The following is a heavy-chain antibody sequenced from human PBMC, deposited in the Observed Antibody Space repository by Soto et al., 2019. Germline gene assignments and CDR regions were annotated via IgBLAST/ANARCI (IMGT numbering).Heavy chain of an antibody. CDR2: ISAYNGNT. CDR1: GYTFTSYD. CDR3: AIDADYYDSSGYDPAFDI. V-gene: IGHV1-18*01. Sequence: ASVKVSCKASGYTFTSYDINWVRQSTGQGLEWMGWISAYNGNTNYAQKLQGRVTMTTDTSTSTAYMELRSLRSDDTAVYYCAIDADYYDSSGYDPAFDIWGQGTMVTVSS. D-gene: IGHD3-22*01. J-gene: IGHJ3*02.